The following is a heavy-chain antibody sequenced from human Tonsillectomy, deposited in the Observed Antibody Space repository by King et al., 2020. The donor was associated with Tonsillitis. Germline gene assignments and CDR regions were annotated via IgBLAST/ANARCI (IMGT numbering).Heavy chain of an antibody. V-gene: IGHV3-23*04. CDR2: ISGSGGIT. CDR3: AKDRYDSSGYELDY. CDR1: GFTFSNYA. D-gene: IGHD3-22*01. J-gene: IGHJ4*02. Sequence: VQLVESGGGLVQPGGSLRLSCVASGFTFSNYAMNWVRKAPGKGLEWVSAISGSGGITYYADSVKGRFTVSRDNSKNTLYLQINSLRAEDTAVYYCAKDRYDSSGYELDYWGQGTLVTVSS.